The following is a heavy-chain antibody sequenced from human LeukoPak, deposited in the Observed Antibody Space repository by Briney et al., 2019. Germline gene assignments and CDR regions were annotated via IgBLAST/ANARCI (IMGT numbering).Heavy chain of an antibody. Sequence: SETLSLTCTVSGGSISSSSYYWGWIRQPPGKGLEWIGSIYYSGSTSYNPSRKSRVTISVDTSRNQISLKLSSVTAADTAVYYCARVGSSGYRHYFDYWGQGALVTVSS. CDR3: ARVGSSGYRHYFDY. CDR2: IYYSGST. CDR1: GGSISSSSYY. J-gene: IGHJ4*02. D-gene: IGHD3-22*01. V-gene: IGHV4-39*07.